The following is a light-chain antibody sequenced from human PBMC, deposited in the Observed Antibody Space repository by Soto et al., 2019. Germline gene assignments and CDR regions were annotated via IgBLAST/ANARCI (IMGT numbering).Light chain of an antibody. V-gene: IGKV1-9*01. Sequence: ILLTPSPSSLSASVGDRVTITCRASQGIDTSWAWYQQKPGKAPKLLIYAASNFQSGVPSRFSGSGSGTHFTLTISSLQPEDFATYYCQQLHGYPITFGQGTRLEIK. J-gene: IGKJ5*01. CDR2: AAS. CDR3: QQLHGYPIT. CDR1: QGIDTS.